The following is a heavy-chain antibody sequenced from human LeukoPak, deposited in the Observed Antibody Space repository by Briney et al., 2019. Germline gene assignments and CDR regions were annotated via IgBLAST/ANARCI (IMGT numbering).Heavy chain of an antibody. CDR2: IWYDGSNK. CDR3: AREDGDYVGVWYYGMDV. V-gene: IGHV3-33*01. Sequence: GGSLRLSCAASGFTFSSYGMHWVRQAPGKGLEGVAVIWYDGSNKYYADSVKGRFTISRDNSKNTLYLQMNSLRAEDTAVYYCAREDGDYVGVWYYGMDVWGQGTTVTVSS. J-gene: IGHJ6*02. CDR1: GFTFSSYG. D-gene: IGHD4-17*01.